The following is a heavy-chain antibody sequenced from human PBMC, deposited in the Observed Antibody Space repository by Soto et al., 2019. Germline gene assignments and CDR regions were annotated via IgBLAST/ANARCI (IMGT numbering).Heavy chain of an antibody. J-gene: IGHJ5*02. CDR1: GFTFSSYA. CDR2: ISSNGGST. D-gene: IGHD3-3*01. CDR3: ARGVTIFGVARFDP. Sequence: GGSLRLSCAASGFTFSSYAMHWVRQAPGKGLEYVSAISSNGGSTYYANSVKGRFTISRDNSKNTLYLQMGSLRAEDMAVYYCARGVTIFGVARFDPWGQGTLVTVSS. V-gene: IGHV3-64*01.